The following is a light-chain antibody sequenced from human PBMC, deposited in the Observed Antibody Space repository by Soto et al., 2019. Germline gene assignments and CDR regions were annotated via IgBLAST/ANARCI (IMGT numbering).Light chain of an antibody. V-gene: IGLV7-43*01. Sequence: TVVTQEPSLTVPPGGTVTLTCVSSTGAVTSGHYPNWFQQKPGQAPRALIYTTSSKRSWTPARFSGSLLGDKAVLTLSDAQPEDEAEYYCLLYYGGARWVFGGGTKVTVL. CDR1: TGAVTSGHY. CDR3: LLYYGGARWV. J-gene: IGLJ3*02. CDR2: TTS.